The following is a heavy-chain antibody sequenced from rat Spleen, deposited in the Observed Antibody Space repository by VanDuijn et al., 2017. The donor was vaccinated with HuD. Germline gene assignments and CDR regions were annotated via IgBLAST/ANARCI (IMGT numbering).Heavy chain of an antibody. CDR1: GLSLTSNS. CDR3: TRGKYNSNWLPY. V-gene: IGHV2-47*01. Sequence: QVQLKESGPGLVQPSQTLSLTCTVSGLSLTSNSVSWIRQPPGKGLEWMGVMWSYGSIAYNSALKSRLNISRDTSKSQVFLKMNSLQTEDTAIYYCTRGKYNSNWLPYWGQGVMVTVSS. J-gene: IGHJ2*01. D-gene: IGHD1-5*01. CDR2: MWSYGSI.